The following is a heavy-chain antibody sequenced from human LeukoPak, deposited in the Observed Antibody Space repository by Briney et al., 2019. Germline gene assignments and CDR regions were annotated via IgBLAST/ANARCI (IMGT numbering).Heavy chain of an antibody. J-gene: IGHJ4*02. Sequence: GGSLRLSCAASEFTFSDYYMSWIRQAPGKGLEWVSYISSSGSTIYYADSVKGRFTISRDNAKNSLYLQMNSLRAEDTAVYYCARDRDWGSVNNFDYWGQGTLVTVSS. CDR1: EFTFSDYY. CDR3: ARDRDWGSVNNFDY. CDR2: ISSSGSTI. D-gene: IGHD7-27*01. V-gene: IGHV3-11*01.